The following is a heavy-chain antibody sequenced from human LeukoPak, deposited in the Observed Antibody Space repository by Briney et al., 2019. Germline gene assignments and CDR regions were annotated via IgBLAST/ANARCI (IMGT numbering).Heavy chain of an antibody. J-gene: IGHJ6*02. CDR1: GYTFTDYY. CDR3: ARHRVAAPNTNYFYIMDV. CDR2: IIPNSGGT. D-gene: IGHD6-13*01. V-gene: IGHV1-2*02. Sequence: ASVKVSCKTSGYTFTDYYIHWVRQAPGQGLEWMGWIIPNSGGTNYAQKFRGRVTMTRDTSISTAYMELTRLTSDDTAVYYCARHRVAAPNTNYFYIMDVWGQGTTVTVSS.